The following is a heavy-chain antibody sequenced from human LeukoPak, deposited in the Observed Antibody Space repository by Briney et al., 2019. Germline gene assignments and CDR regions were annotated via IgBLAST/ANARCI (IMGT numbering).Heavy chain of an antibody. Sequence: SETLSLTCTVSGGSISSYYWSWIRQPPGKGLEWIGYIYYSGTTNYNPSLKSRVTISVDTSRNQFSLKLSSVTAADTAVYYCARGVYIAAAQYGYWGREPWSPSPQ. D-gene: IGHD6-13*01. CDR1: GGSISSYY. V-gene: IGHV4-59*01. CDR3: ARGVYIAAAQYGY. CDR2: IYYSGTT. J-gene: IGHJ4*02.